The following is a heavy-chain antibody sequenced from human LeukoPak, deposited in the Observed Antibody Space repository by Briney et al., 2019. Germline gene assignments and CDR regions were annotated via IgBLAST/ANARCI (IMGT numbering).Heavy chain of an antibody. D-gene: IGHD3-10*01. CDR1: GGSISSYY. CDR2: IYTSGST. J-gene: IGHJ5*02. V-gene: IGHV4-4*07. Sequence: PSETLSLTCTVSGGSISSYYWSWIRQPAGKGLEWIGRIYTSGSTNYNPSLKSRVTMSVDTSKNQFSLKLSSVTAADTAVYYCARDGGSGSYYTDSWFDPWGQGTLVTVSS. CDR3: ARDGGSGSYYTDSWFDP.